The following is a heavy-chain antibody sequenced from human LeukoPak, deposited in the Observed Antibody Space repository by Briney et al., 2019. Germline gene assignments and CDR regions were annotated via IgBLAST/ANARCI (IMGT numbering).Heavy chain of an antibody. D-gene: IGHD1-1*01. CDR3: ARDYPTSGIVTIFDY. J-gene: IGHJ4*02. V-gene: IGHV3-23*01. CDR1: GFTFNNYA. CDR2: ITASGGST. Sequence: SGGSLRLSCASSGFTFNNYAMTWVRQAPGKGLEWVSSITASGGSTYCADSVKGRFTISRDNSKNTPYLQMSSLRAEDTAVYYCARDYPTSGIVTIFDYWGQGTLVTVSS.